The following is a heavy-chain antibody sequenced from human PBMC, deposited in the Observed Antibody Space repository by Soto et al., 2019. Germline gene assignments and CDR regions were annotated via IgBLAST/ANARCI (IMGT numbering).Heavy chain of an antibody. CDR3: VREDGIVGATSAFDY. V-gene: IGHV3-21*01. CDR1: GFTFSTYN. Sequence: EVQLVESGGGLVKPGESLRLSCAASGFTFSTYNMNWVRQAPGKGLEWVSSINGRGNYIYYADSVEGRFTISRDNAKKSLYLQMNRLRDEDTAVYYCVREDGIVGATSAFDYWGQGTLVTVAS. CDR2: INGRGNYI. J-gene: IGHJ4*02. D-gene: IGHD1-26*01.